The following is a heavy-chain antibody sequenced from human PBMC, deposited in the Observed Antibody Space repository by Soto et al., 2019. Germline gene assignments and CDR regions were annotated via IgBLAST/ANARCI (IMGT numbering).Heavy chain of an antibody. CDR1: GGTFSSYT. Sequence: QVQLVQSGAEVKKPGSSVKVSCKASGGTFSSYTISWVRQAPGQGLEWVGRIIPILGIANYAQKFQGRVTITADKSTSTAYMELSSLRSEDTAVYYCARDGLEMAAAYWGQGTLVTVSS. J-gene: IGHJ4*02. V-gene: IGHV1-69*08. CDR2: IIPILGIA. CDR3: ARDGLEMAAAY. D-gene: IGHD6-19*01.